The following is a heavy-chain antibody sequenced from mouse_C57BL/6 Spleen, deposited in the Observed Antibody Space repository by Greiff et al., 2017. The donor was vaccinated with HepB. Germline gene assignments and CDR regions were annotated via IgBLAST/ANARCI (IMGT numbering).Heavy chain of an antibody. D-gene: IGHD6-1*01. CDR1: GYTFTSYW. J-gene: IGHJ2*01. CDR3: ARSPGPQVDY. Sequence: QVQLQQPGAELVKPGASVKLSCKASGYTFTSYWMHWVKQRPGQGLEWIGMIHPNSGSTNYNEKVKSKATLTEDKSSSTAYMQLSSLTSEDSAVYYCARSPGPQVDYWGQGTTLTVSS. CDR2: IHPNSGST. V-gene: IGHV1-64*01.